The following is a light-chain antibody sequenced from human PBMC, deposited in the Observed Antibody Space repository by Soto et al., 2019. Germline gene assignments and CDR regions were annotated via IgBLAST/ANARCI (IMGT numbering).Light chain of an antibody. CDR1: PSVSSSY. J-gene: IGKJ1*01. Sequence: EIVFAQSPGTLSLSPGSRAAFACRASPSVSSSYLAWYQQKPGQAPRLLIYGAPSRATGIPDRFSGSGSGTEFTLTISSLQPDDFATYYCQQYNSYSWTFGQGTKVDIK. V-gene: IGKV3-20*01. CDR3: QQYNSYSWT. CDR2: GAP.